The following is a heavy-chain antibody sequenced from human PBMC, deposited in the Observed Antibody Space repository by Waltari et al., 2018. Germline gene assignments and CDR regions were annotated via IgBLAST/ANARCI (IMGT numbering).Heavy chain of an antibody. Sequence: QVQLVQSGAEVQKPGSSVKGSCKDSGGNFSSDAISWVREAPGQGLAWSGGIIPILGTTNYAQRYQSRVTITADESTSTAYMELSSLRSDDTAVYYGARAEIVVVPAAIIGWYDPWGQGTLVTVSS. D-gene: IGHD2-2*02. J-gene: IGHJ5*02. CDR2: IIPILGTT. CDR1: GGNFSSDA. V-gene: IGHV1-69*01. CDR3: ARAEIVVVPAAIIGWYDP.